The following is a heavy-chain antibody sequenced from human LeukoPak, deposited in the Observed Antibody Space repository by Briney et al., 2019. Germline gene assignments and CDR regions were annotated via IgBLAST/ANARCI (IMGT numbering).Heavy chain of an antibody. Sequence: PGGSPRLSCAASGFTFAGYGMSWVRQAPGKGLEWVSFITTNGGRTSYADSVEGRFTISRDNPRNTLYMQMNSLRDEDTAVYYCAIMHGYYDGTGYWVQWGQGTLVTVSS. D-gene: IGHD3-22*01. J-gene: IGHJ1*01. CDR1: GFTFAGYG. CDR2: ITTNGGRT. CDR3: AIMHGYYDGTGYWVQ. V-gene: IGHV3-23*01.